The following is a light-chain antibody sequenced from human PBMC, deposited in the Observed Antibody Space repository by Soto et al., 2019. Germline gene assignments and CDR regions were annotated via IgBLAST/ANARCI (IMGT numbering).Light chain of an antibody. J-gene: IGKJ1*01. V-gene: IGKV1-5*03. Sequence: DIQMTQSPSTLSASVGDRATITCRASQSISSWLAWYQQKPGKAPKLLIYKASSLESGVPSRFSGSGSGIEFTLTISSLQPDDFATYYCQQYNSYSTFGQGTKVDIK. CDR3: QQYNSYST. CDR2: KAS. CDR1: QSISSW.